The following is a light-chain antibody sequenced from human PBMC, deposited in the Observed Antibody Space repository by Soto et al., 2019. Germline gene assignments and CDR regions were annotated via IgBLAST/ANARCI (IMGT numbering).Light chain of an antibody. J-gene: IGLJ2*01. V-gene: IGLV2-8*01. CDR1: SSDVGGYNY. Sequence: QSALTQPPSASGSPGQSVTISCTGTSSDVGGYNYVSWYQQHPGKAPKLMIYEVSKRHSGVPDRFSGSKSGNTTSLTVSGLQAEDEADYYCSSYAGSNNLVFGGVTKLTVL. CDR2: EVS. CDR3: SSYAGSNNLV.